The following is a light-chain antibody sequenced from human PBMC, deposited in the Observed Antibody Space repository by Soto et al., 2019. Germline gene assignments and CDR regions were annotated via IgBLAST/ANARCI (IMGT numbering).Light chain of an antibody. Sequence: EKVMTPSPAALSVSPGERATLSCRASQSVNSNLAWYQRKPGQPPSLLLYGASTRATGIPARFSGSASGTEFTLTISSLQSEDSAVYYWQQYNGWPLTFGGGTKVEIK. CDR1: QSVNSN. CDR2: GAS. J-gene: IGKJ4*01. CDR3: QQYNGWPLT. V-gene: IGKV3-15*01.